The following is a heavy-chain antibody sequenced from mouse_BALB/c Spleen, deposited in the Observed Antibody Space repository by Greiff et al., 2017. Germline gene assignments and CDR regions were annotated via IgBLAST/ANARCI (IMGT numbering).Heavy chain of an antibody. CDR1: GYSFTSYY. V-gene: IGHV1-66*01. J-gene: IGHJ4*01. CDR3: AREGETVMDY. Sequence: VQLQQSGPELVKPGASVKISCKASGYSFTSYYIHWVKQRPGQGLEWIGWIFPGSGNTKYNEKFKGKATLTADTSSSTAYMQLSSLTSEDSAVYFCAREGETVMDYWGQGTSVTVSS. CDR2: IFPGSGNT.